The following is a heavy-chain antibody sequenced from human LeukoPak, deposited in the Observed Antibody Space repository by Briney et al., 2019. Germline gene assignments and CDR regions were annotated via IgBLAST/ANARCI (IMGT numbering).Heavy chain of an antibody. J-gene: IGHJ4*02. Sequence: ASVKVSCKASGYTFSSYGISWVRQAPGQGLEWMGWVSAYNGNTYYAQNLQGRVTMTTDTSTSTAYMELRSLRSDDTAVYYCARDLKRGYSSGRYSWGTGSSNDYWGQGTLVTVSS. D-gene: IGHD6-19*01. CDR2: VSAYNGNT. V-gene: IGHV1-18*01. CDR3: ARDLKRGYSSGRYSWGTGSSNDY. CDR1: GYTFSSYG.